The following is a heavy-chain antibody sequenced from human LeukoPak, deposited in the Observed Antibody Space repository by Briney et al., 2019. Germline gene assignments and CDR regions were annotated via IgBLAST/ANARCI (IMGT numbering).Heavy chain of an antibody. CDR2: IYTSGST. D-gene: IGHD5-12*01. Sequence: SETLSLTCSVSVDSIRSGTYYWSWIRQPAGKGLEWIGRIYTSGSTSYNPSLKSRVTVSVDTSKNQFSLKSTSVTAADTAVYYCARGGGATRIDYWGQGTLVTVSS. J-gene: IGHJ4*02. CDR1: VDSIRSGTYY. CDR3: ARGGGATRIDY. V-gene: IGHV4-61*02.